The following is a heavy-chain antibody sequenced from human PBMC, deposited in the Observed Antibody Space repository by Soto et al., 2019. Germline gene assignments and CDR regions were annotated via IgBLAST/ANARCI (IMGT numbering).Heavy chain of an antibody. CDR1: GVTVGNNY. CDR3: AKDGRGSGSHYNSFGY. Sequence: EVQLVESGGGLIQPGGSLKLSCAASGVTVGNNYMSWVRHAPGKGLEWVSLIYSTGTTKYADSVKGRFTVSRDNAKKTLYLQMNSLRAEVTAVYYCAKDGRGSGSHYNSFGYWGQGTLVTVSS. V-gene: IGHV3-53*01. D-gene: IGHD3-10*01. CDR2: IYSTGTT. J-gene: IGHJ4*02.